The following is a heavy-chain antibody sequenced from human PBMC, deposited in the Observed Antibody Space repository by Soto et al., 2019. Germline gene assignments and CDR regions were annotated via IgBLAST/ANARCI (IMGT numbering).Heavy chain of an antibody. CDR1: GFTFSSYW. Sequence: PGGSLRLSCAASGFTFSSYWMHWVRQTPGKGLMWVSRINTDGSSTNYADSVKGRFTISRDNAKNTLYLQMNSLRAEDTAAYFCARVGYCSGTSCYRYFDDWGQGTLVTVSS. CDR3: ARVGYCSGTSCYRYFDD. D-gene: IGHD2-2*03. V-gene: IGHV3-74*01. CDR2: INTDGSST. J-gene: IGHJ4*02.